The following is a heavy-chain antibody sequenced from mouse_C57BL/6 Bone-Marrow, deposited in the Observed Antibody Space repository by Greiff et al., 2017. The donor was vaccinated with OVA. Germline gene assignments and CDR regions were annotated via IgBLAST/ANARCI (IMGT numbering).Heavy chain of an antibody. CDR3: ARNPRQLRLLDY. CDR1: GYTFTSYW. D-gene: IGHD3-2*02. V-gene: IGHV1-59*01. J-gene: IGHJ2*01. Sequence: QVQLQQSGAELVRPGTSVKLSCKASGYTFTSYWMHWVKQRPGQGLEWIGVIDPSDSYTNYNQKFKGKATLTVDTSSSTAYMQLSSLTSEDSAVYYCARNPRQLRLLDYWGQGTTLTVSS. CDR2: IDPSDSYT.